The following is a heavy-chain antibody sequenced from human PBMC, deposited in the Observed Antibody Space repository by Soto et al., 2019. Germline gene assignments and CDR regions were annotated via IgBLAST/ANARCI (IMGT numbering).Heavy chain of an antibody. Sequence: GASVKASCKASGYTFTSYDINWVRQATGQGLEGMGWMNPNSGNTGYAQKCQGRVTMTRNTSISTAYMELSSLSYEDTAVYYCSRVADCGGDCYGVLSSLGQGTLVTVSS. D-gene: IGHD2-21*01. CDR2: MNPNSGNT. CDR1: GYTFTSYD. CDR3: SRVADCGGDCYGVLSS. J-gene: IGHJ5*02. V-gene: IGHV1-8*01.